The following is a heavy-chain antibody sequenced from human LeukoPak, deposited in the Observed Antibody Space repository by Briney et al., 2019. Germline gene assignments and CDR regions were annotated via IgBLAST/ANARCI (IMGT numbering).Heavy chain of an antibody. J-gene: IGHJ4*02. CDR2: INPNSGGT. Sequence: ASVKVSCKASGYTFTGYYMHWVRQAPGQGLEWMGWINPNSGGTNYAQKFQGRVTMTRDTSISTAYMELSRLGSDDTAVYYCARDRGLYNWNYVGYWGQGTLVTVSS. D-gene: IGHD1-7*01. CDR1: GYTFTGYY. V-gene: IGHV1-2*02. CDR3: ARDRGLYNWNYVGY.